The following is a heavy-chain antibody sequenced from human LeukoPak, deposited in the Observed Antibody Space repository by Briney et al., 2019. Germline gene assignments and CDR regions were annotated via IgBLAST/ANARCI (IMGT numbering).Heavy chain of an antibody. D-gene: IGHD1-26*01. CDR2: IYYTGRT. CDR3: ARVRSGCYYRVRVYYFDY. CDR1: GGFISNSNFY. Sequence: SENLSLTCTVSGGFISNSNFYWGWIRQPPGKGLDWIGNIYYTGRTYYNPSLNSRVTISVDTSKNQFSLRLSSVTAADTAVYYCARVRSGCYYRVRVYYFDYWGQGTLVTVSS. J-gene: IGHJ4*02. V-gene: IGHV4-39*02.